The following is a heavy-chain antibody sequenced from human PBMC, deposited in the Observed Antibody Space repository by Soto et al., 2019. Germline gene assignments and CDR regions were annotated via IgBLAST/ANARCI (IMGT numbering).Heavy chain of an antibody. CDR2: ISYAGDNK. CDR1: GFTFSNYA. V-gene: IGHV3-30-3*01. J-gene: IGHJ6*02. CDR3: ARSRGHRTSHASGYYYGMDV. D-gene: IGHD2-15*01. Sequence: QVQLVESGGGVVQPGRSLRLSCAASGFTFSNYAMHWVRQAPGKGLEWVAVISYAGDNKYYADSVKGRFTLSRDNSRNTLYLQMNSLTTEDTAMYYCARSRGHRTSHASGYYYGMDVWGHGTTVTVSS.